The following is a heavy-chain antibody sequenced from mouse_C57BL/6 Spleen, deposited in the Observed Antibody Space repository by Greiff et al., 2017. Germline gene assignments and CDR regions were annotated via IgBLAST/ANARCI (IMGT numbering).Heavy chain of an antibody. CDR2: IDPSDSYT. V-gene: IGHV1-50*01. J-gene: IGHJ4*01. D-gene: IGHD1-1*01. CDR1: GYTFTSYW. CDR3: ARYYYGSSSYAMDY. Sequence: QVQLQQPGAELVKPGASVKLSCKASGYTFTSYWMQWVKQRPGQGLEWIGEIDPSDSYTNYNQKFKGKATLTVDTSSSTAYMQLSSLTSEDSAVFYWARYYYGSSSYAMDYWGQGTSVTVSS.